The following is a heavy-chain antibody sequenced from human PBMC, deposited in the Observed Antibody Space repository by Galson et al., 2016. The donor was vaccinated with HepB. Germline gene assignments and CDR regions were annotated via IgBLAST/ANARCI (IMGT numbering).Heavy chain of an antibody. D-gene: IGHD2/OR15-2a*01. Sequence: SLRLSCAASGFTFSDHYMSWVRQAPGKGLEWVSYISTTSSDTKYADSVKGRFTISRDNAKNSLYLQMSSLTEDDTAVYYCARRHEYCPPVGCSVDYWGQGTLVSVSS. CDR1: GFTFSDHY. J-gene: IGHJ4*02. CDR3: ARRHEYCPPVGCSVDY. CDR2: ISTTSSDT. V-gene: IGHV3-11*06.